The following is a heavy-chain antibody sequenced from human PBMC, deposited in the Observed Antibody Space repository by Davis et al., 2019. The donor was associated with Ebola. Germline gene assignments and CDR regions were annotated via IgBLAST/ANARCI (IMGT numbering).Heavy chain of an antibody. D-gene: IGHD3-9*01. CDR2: INSNNG. V-gene: IGHV1-2*02. J-gene: IGHJ4*02. Sequence: ASVKVSCKSSGYTFSTYYIHWVRQAPGQGLEWMGRINSNNGDTSISTTYLELSSLRSDDTAMYYCARELLVTGYKCADYWGQGTLVTVSS. CDR3: ARELLVTGYKCADY. CDR1: GYTFSTYY.